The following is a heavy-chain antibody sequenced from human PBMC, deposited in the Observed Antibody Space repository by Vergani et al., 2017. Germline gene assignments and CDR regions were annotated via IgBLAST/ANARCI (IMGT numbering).Heavy chain of an antibody. D-gene: IGHD2-21*01. CDR3: AKDYPRAFAIDY. CDR2: IRYDGSNK. CDR1: GFIFSTYG. V-gene: IGHV3-30*02. Sequence: QVQLVESGAGVVQPGESLRLSCETSGFIFSTYGMHWVRQAPGKGLQWVAFIRYDGSNKYYADSVRGRFTISRDNSKNTLYLQLNSPRPEDTALYFCAKDYPRAFAIDYWGQGTLVTVSS. J-gene: IGHJ4*02.